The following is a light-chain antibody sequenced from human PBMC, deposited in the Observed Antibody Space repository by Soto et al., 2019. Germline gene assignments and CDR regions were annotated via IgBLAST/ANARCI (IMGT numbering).Light chain of an antibody. Sequence: EIGLTQSPATPSLSLGETGTLSGRVSQSISGSLAWYQQKPCQAPTLLIYDASSRVSGAPARFSGSGSGTAFTLTTSSLETADFAVYYCQQRSNWPCTFGQGTKVVI. CDR3: QQRSNWPCT. CDR2: DAS. J-gene: IGKJ1*01. CDR1: QSISGS. V-gene: IGKV3-11*01.